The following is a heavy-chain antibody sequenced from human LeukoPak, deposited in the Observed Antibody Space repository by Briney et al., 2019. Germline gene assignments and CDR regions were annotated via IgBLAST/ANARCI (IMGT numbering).Heavy chain of an antibody. D-gene: IGHD3-22*01. CDR3: ARDPYDSSGHYLERYGMDV. CDR2: INPSGGST. Sequence: ASVKVSCKASGYTFTRYYMHWVRQAPAQGLEWMGIINPSGGSTSYAQKFQGRVTMTRDTSTSTVYMELSSLRSEDTAVYYCARDPYDSSGHYLERYGMDVWGQGTTVTVSS. J-gene: IGHJ6*02. CDR1: GYTFTRYY. V-gene: IGHV1-46*01.